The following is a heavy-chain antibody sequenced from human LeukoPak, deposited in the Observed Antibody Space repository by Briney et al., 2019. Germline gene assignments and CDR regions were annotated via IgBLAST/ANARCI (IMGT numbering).Heavy chain of an antibody. Sequence: VASVKVSCKASGYTFTGYYMHWVRQAPGQGLEWMGWISAYNGNTNYAQKLQGRVTMTTDTSTSTAYMELRSLRSDDTAVYYCARLVINYYDSSGYYSDAFDIWGQGTMVTVSS. J-gene: IGHJ3*02. CDR2: ISAYNGNT. D-gene: IGHD3-22*01. V-gene: IGHV1-18*04. CDR3: ARLVINYYDSSGYYSDAFDI. CDR1: GYTFTGYY.